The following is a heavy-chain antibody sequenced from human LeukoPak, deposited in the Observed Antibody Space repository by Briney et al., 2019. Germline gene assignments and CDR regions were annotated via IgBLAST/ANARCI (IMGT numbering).Heavy chain of an antibody. CDR1: GGSISSYY. CDR3: ARLPGGGSYVFPYYYYGMDV. V-gene: IGHV4-59*08. Sequence: SETLSLTCTVSGGSISSYYWSWFRQPPGKGLEWIGYIYYSGSTNYNPSLKSRVTISVDTSKNQFSLKLSSVTAADTAVYYCARLPGGGSYVFPYYYYGMDVWGQGTTVTVSS. CDR2: IYYSGST. J-gene: IGHJ6*02. D-gene: IGHD1-26*01.